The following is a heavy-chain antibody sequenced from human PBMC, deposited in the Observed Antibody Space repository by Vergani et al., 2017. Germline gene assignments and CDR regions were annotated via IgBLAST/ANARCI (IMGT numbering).Heavy chain of an antibody. J-gene: IGHJ5*02. V-gene: IGHV4-59*12. CDR2: IYYSGGT. D-gene: IGHD3-3*01. CDR1: GGSISSYY. Sequence: QVQLQESGPGLVKPSETLSLTCTVSGGSISSYYWSWIRQPPGKGLEWIGYIYYSGGTNYNPALKSRVTISVDTSKNQFSLKLSSVTAADTAVYYWARGPSAAYDFWSGYLGGAWFDPWGQGTLVTVSS. CDR3: ARGPSAAYDFWSGYLGGAWFDP.